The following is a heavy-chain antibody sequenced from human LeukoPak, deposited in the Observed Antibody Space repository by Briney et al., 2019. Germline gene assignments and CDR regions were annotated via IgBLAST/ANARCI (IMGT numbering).Heavy chain of an antibody. CDR2: IKQDGSEK. V-gene: IGHV3-7*01. D-gene: IGHD6-19*01. J-gene: IGHJ4*02. CDR3: GYGSGWIFDC. CDR1: GGTFSSYY. Sequence: GGSLRLSCIVSGGTFSSYYMTWVRQAPGKGLEWVANIKQDGSEKFYVDSVKGRFTISRDNAKNSLYLQMNSLRVEDTAMYYCGYGSGWIFDCRGQGALVTVSP.